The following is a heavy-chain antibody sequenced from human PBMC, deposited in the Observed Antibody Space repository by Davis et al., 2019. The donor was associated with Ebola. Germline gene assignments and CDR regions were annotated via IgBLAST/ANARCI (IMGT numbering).Heavy chain of an antibody. Sequence: ASVKVSCKASNYTFTTYGITWVRQAHGQGLEWMGWISTSRGATYYAQTFPGRVTMTPDTSTGTAYLELWSLISYDTAVYYCTRRHNYGTYPFDSWGQGTLVTVSS. V-gene: IGHV1-18*04. CDR1: NYTFTTYG. D-gene: IGHD3-16*01. J-gene: IGHJ4*02. CDR3: TRRHNYGTYPFDS. CDR2: ISTSRGAT.